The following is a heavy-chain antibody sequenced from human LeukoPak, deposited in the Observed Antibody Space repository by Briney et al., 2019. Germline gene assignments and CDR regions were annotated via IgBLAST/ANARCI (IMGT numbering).Heavy chain of an antibody. CDR1: GFTFSSSA. Sequence: GGSLRLSCAASGFTFSSSALSWVRQAPGKGLEWVSAVSGSGDRIDYADSVKGRFTISRDNSKNTLYLQMNSLRAEDTAVYYCAKDVRYFDWLLWAFDYWGQGTLVTVSS. J-gene: IGHJ4*02. CDR2: VSGSGDRI. D-gene: IGHD3-9*01. V-gene: IGHV3-23*01. CDR3: AKDVRYFDWLLWAFDY.